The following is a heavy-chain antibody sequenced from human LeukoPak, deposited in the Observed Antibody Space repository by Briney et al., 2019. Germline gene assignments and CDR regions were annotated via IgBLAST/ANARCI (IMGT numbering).Heavy chain of an antibody. CDR3: ARDRHVAAAGYYFDY. CDR1: GFTFGDYA. D-gene: IGHD6-25*01. J-gene: IGHJ4*02. CDR2: IADDGKDK. V-gene: IGHV3-30*04. Sequence: GGSLRLSCTASGFTFGDYAMSWFRQAPGKGLEWVAVIADDGKDKHYVESVKGRFTISRDNSKNTLYLQMNSLRVEDTAVYYCARDRHVAAAGYYFDYWGQGTLVTVSS.